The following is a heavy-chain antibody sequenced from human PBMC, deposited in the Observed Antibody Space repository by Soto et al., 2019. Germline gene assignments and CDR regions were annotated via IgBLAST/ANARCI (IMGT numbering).Heavy chain of an antibody. CDR2: INSDGSST. V-gene: IGHV3-74*01. CDR3: ARGGYGGYEDYYYGMDV. Sequence: EVQLVESGGGLVQPGGSLRLSCAASGFTFSSYWMHWVRQAPGKGLVWVSRINSDGSSTSYADSVKGRFTISRDNAKNTLYLQMNSLRAEDTAVYYCARGGYGGYEDYYYGMDVWGQGTTVTVSS. J-gene: IGHJ6*02. D-gene: IGHD5-12*01. CDR1: GFTFSSYW.